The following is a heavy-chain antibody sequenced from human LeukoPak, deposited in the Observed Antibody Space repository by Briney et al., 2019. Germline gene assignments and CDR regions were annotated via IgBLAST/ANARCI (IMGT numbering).Heavy chain of an antibody. J-gene: IGHJ3*02. CDR2: ISSSGSTI. CDR3: ARDQTFRGNDAFDI. CDR1: GFTFSDYY. V-gene: IGHV3-11*01. Sequence: GGSLRLSCAASGFTFSDYYMSWIRQAPGKGLEWVSYISSSGSTIYYADSVKGRFTISRDNAKNSLYLRMNSLRAEDTAVYYCARDQTFRGNDAFDIWGQGTMVTISS. D-gene: IGHD3-16*01.